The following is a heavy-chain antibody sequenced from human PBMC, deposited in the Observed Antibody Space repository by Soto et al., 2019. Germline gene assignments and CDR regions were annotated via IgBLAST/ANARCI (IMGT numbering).Heavy chain of an antibody. D-gene: IGHD2-15*01. V-gene: IGHV3-53*01. CDR1: GFAVSSKY. Sequence: GGSLRLSCAASGFAVSSKYMNWVRQAPGKGLEWVSIIWSAGLTYYADSVRGRFTTTRDISKNILFLQMNNLRAEDSAIYYCARELPPDLWGQGTLVTVSS. J-gene: IGHJ5*02. CDR2: IWSAGLT. CDR3: ARELPPDL.